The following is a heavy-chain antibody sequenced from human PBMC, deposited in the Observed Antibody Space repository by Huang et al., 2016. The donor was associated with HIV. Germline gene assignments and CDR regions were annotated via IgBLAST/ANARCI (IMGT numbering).Heavy chain of an antibody. CDR3: ARDTDGGRTFDI. V-gene: IGHV4-30-4*08. J-gene: IGHJ3*02. CDR1: GCSIRSGGYY. CDR2: IYYSGST. D-gene: IGHD2-2*02. Sequence: QVQLQESGPGLVKPSQTLSLTCAVSGCSIRSGGYYWSWTRQPPGKGLEWIGYIYYSGSTYYNPSLKSLVTISVDTSKNQFSLKLSSGTAADTAVYYCARDTDGGRTFDIWGQGTMVTVSS.